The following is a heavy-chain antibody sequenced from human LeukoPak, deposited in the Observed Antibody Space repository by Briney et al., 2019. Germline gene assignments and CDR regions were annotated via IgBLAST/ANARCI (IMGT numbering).Heavy chain of an antibody. CDR1: GFTFSNYW. Sequence: PGGSLRLSCAASGFTFSNYWMHWVRQAPGKGLVWVSRINSDGINTSYADSVKGRFTISRDNAKNSLYLQMNSLRAEDTAVYYCARVRDSGSYYGNWFDPWGQGTLVTVSS. D-gene: IGHD1-26*01. J-gene: IGHJ5*02. V-gene: IGHV3-74*01. CDR3: ARVRDSGSYYGNWFDP. CDR2: INSDGINT.